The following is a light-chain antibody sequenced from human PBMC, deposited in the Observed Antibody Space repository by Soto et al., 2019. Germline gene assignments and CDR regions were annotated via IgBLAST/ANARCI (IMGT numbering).Light chain of an antibody. CDR3: QSYDIRLSAWV. J-gene: IGLJ3*02. CDR2: AFT. Sequence: QSVLTQPPSVSGAPGQRVSISCTWTSSNIGAGYDVHWYQQGLHTAPKLVIYAFTERPSGVPARFSGSRSASSASLAVTGLQAEDEADYYCQSYDIRLSAWVFGGGTKLTVL. CDR1: SSNIGAGYD. V-gene: IGLV1-40*01.